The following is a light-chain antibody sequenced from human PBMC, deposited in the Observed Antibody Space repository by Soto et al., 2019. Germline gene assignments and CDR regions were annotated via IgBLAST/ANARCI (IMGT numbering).Light chain of an antibody. CDR3: QQSYSTLWT. V-gene: IGKV1-39*01. CDR2: AAS. CDR1: HTISGY. Sequence: DIQMTQSPSSLSASVGDRVTITCRASHTISGYLNWYQQKPGKAPKLLIYAASSLQSGVPSRFSGSGSGTDFTLTISSLQPEDFATYYCQQSYSTLWTFGQGTKVDIK. J-gene: IGKJ1*01.